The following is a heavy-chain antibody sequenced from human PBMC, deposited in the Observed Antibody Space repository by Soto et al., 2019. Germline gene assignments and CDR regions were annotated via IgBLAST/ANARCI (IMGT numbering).Heavy chain of an antibody. CDR2: IIPIFGTA. V-gene: IGHV1-69*06. D-gene: IGHD1-26*01. Sequence: QVPLVQSGAEVKKPGSSVKVSCKASGGTFSSYAISWVRQAPGHGLAWMGGIIPIFGTANYAQKFQGRVTITADKSTSTAYMELSSLRSEDTAVYYGARAPSGALYNWFDPGGQGTLVTVSS. J-gene: IGHJ5*02. CDR3: ARAPSGALYNWFDP. CDR1: GGTFSSYA.